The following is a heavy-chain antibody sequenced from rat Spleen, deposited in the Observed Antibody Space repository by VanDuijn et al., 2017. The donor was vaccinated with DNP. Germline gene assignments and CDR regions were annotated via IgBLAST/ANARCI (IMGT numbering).Heavy chain of an antibody. D-gene: IGHD1-2*01. V-gene: IGHV5-19*01. CDR2: ISYDGGST. CDR3: AKDDSSYSFDY. J-gene: IGHJ2*01. Sequence: EVQLVESGGGLVHPGRSLKLSCAASGFTFTNYGMHWIRQAPRKGLEWVASISYDGGSTYYRDSVKGRFTISRDNAKSTLYLQMESLRSEDTATYYCAKDDSSYSFDYWGQGVMVTVSS. CDR1: GFTFTNYG.